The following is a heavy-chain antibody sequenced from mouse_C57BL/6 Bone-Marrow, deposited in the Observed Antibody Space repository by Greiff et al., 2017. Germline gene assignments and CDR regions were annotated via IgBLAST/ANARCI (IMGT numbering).Heavy chain of an antibody. J-gene: IGHJ2*01. CDR2: IDPETGGT. D-gene: IGHD3-1*01. V-gene: IGHV1-15*01. CDR1: GYTFTDYE. CDR3: TRGGTGPFGG. Sequence: QVQLQQSGAELVRPGASVTLSCKASGYTFTDYEMHWVKQTPVHGLEWIGAIDPETGGTAYNQKFKGKAILTADKSSSTAYMELRSLTSEDSAVYYCTRGGTGPFGGWGQGATVTVAS.